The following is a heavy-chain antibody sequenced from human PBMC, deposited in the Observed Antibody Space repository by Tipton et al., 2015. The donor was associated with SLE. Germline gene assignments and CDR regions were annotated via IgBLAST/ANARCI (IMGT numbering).Heavy chain of an antibody. J-gene: IGHJ2*01. CDR1: GGSISSHY. Sequence: TLSLTCTVSGGSISSHYWSWIRQPPGKGLEWIGYIYYSGSTNYNPSLKSRVTISVDTSKNQFSLKLNSVTAADTAVYYCARETTGDTIWYFDLWGRGTLVTVSS. V-gene: IGHV4-59*11. CDR3: ARETTGDTIWYFDL. D-gene: IGHD7-27*01. CDR2: IYYSGST.